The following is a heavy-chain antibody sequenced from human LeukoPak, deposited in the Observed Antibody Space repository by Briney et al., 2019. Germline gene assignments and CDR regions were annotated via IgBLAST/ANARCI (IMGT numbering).Heavy chain of an antibody. J-gene: IGHJ6*03. Sequence: PGESLRLSCATSGFSFNRRGMNWVRHPPGKGLEWVSYIIPRSETIYYAESVKGRFTVSRDDSKDSLYLQMHTLRAEDTAVYYCARIDGPTVFTYYMDLWGKGTTVTVAS. CDR2: IIPRSETI. CDR1: GFSFNRRG. CDR3: ARIDGPTVFTYYMDL. V-gene: IGHV3-48*04. D-gene: IGHD3-16*01.